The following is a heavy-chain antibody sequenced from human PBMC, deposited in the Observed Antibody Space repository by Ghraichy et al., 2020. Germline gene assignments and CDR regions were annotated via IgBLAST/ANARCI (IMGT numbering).Heavy chain of an antibody. Sequence: ASVKVSCKASGYTFTSYGISWVRQAPGQGLEWMGWISAYNGNTNYAQKLQGRVTMTTDTSTSTAYMELRSLRSDDTAVYYCARGLEGLLWFGEFTYYFDYWGQGTLVTVSS. CDR1: GYTFTSYG. J-gene: IGHJ4*02. CDR3: ARGLEGLLWFGEFTYYFDY. D-gene: IGHD3-10*01. V-gene: IGHV1-18*04. CDR2: ISAYNGNT.